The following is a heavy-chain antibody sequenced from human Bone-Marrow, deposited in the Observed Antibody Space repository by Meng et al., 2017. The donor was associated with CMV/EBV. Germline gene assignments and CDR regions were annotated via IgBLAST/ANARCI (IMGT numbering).Heavy chain of an antibody. J-gene: IGHJ4*02. CDR1: GFPFGDYA. Sequence: GGSLRLSCTAYGFPFGDYAMSWVRQAPGKGLEWVGFIRSKIYDGTTEYAASVKGRFTISRDDSKSIAYLQLSSLKTEDTAVYYCTRNRWGFGVVETYYFDYWGQGTLVTVSS. CDR2: IRSKIYDGTT. V-gene: IGHV3-49*04. CDR3: TRNRWGFGVVETYYFDY. D-gene: IGHD3-3*01.